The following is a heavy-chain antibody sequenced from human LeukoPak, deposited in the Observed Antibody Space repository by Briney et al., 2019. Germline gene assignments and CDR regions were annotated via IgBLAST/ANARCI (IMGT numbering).Heavy chain of an antibody. CDR2: ISSSGGTI. J-gene: IGHJ6*03. CDR3: AKDFGQLAALYYYYYYMDV. Sequence: GGSLRLSCAVSGFTFSDYYMSWIRQAPGKGLEWVSYISSSGGTIYYADSVKGRFTISRDNAKNSLYLQMNSLRAEDTAVYYCAKDFGQLAALYYYYYYMDVWGKGTTVTVSS. CDR1: GFTFSDYY. V-gene: IGHV3-11*04. D-gene: IGHD6-6*01.